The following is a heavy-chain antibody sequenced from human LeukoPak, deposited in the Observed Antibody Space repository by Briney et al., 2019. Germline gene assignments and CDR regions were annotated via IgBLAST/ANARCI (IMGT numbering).Heavy chain of an antibody. V-gene: IGHV3-9*01. CDR3: ARASYYYDTSGLGAFDI. J-gene: IGHJ3*02. Sequence: GRSVTLSCVASGFTFDEHSTCCARQAPGEGRGWVPGIDWDGSRIGYADAVKGRFTISRDSAKNSLYLQMNSLRTEDTALYYCARASYYYDTSGLGAFDIWGQGTLVTVSS. CDR2: IDWDGSRI. D-gene: IGHD3-22*01. CDR1: GFTFDEHS.